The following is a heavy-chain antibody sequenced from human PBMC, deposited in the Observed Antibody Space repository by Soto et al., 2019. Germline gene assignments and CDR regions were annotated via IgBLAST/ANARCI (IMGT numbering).Heavy chain of an antibody. Sequence: QVQLQESGPGLVQPSQTLSLACTVSGGSITTVGNYWSWIRQFPGKGLEWIGHISYSGSTNSNPSLRSRLSMSVDTSKNQFSLELSSVTAADTAVYYCARLLGSGNYLGIFDAFDIWGQGTVVTVSS. J-gene: IGHJ3*02. CDR2: ISYSGST. CDR1: GGSITTVGNY. V-gene: IGHV4-31*03. CDR3: ARLLGSGNYLGIFDAFDI. D-gene: IGHD1-26*01.